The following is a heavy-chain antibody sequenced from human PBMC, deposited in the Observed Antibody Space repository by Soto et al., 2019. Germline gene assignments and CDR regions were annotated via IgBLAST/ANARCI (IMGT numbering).Heavy chain of an antibody. Sequence: AGGSLRLSCAASGFTFSSYAMNWVRQAPGKGLEWVALISYDGSNKYYADSVKGRFTISRDNSKNTLYLQMNSLRDADTAFYYCGRCSSTSCHLGSDYWGQGPLVIVSS. J-gene: IGHJ4*02. D-gene: IGHD2-2*01. CDR1: GFTFSSYA. CDR2: ISYDGSNK. V-gene: IGHV3-30-3*01. CDR3: GRCSSTSCHLGSDY.